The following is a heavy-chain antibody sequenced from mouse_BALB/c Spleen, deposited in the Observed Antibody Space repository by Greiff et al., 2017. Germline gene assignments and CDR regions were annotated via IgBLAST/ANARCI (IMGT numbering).Heavy chain of an antibody. V-gene: IGHV1S81*02. J-gene: IGHJ4*01. CDR3: TRGGPGAMDY. CDR1: GYTFTSYY. Sequence: VQLQQSGAELVKPGASVKLSCKASGYTFTSYYMHWVKQRPGQGLEWIGEINPSNGGTNFNEKFKSKATLTVDKSASTAYMQLSSLTSEDSAVYFCTRGGPGAMDYWGQGTSVTVSS. CDR2: INPSNGGT. D-gene: IGHD1-1*02.